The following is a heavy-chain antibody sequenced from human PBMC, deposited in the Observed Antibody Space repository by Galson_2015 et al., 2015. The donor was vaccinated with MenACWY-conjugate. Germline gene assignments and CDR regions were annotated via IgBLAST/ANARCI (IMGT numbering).Heavy chain of an antibody. Sequence: SLRLSCAASGFTFSSYSMNWVRQAPGKGLEWVSCIGGSGIYISYADSVKGRFTISRDNAENSLYLQMDSLRVEDTAVYYCARIVEGGGRSFDYWGQGTLVTVSS. J-gene: IGHJ4*02. CDR2: IGGSGIYI. D-gene: IGHD1-26*01. V-gene: IGHV3-21*06. CDR3: ARIVEGGGRSFDY. CDR1: GFTFSSYS.